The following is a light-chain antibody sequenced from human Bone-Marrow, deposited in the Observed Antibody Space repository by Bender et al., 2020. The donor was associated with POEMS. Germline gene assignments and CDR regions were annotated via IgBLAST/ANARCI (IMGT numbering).Light chain of an antibody. CDR2: EGS. J-gene: IGLJ3*02. V-gene: IGLV2-14*02. CDR1: SRDVGMFNL. Sequence: QSALTQPASVSGSPGQSITISCTGTSRDVGMFNLVSWYQQYPGKAPKFIIYEGSKRPSGVPDRFSGSKSGNTASLTISGLQAEDEADYYCTSYTTSDTWVFGGGTKLTVL. CDR3: TSYTTSDTWV.